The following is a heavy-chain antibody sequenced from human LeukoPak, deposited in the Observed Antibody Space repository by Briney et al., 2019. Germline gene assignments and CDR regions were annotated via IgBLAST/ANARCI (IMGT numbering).Heavy chain of an antibody. J-gene: IGHJ4*02. CDR3: ARARTYYDILTGQRPYYFDY. CDR1: GGSISSYY. CDR2: IYYSGST. Sequence: SETLSLTCTVSGGSISSYYWSWIRQPPRKGHEWVWYIYYSGSTNYTPSLQSRVTISVDTSKNQFSLKLSSVTAADTAVYYCARARTYYDILTGQRPYYFDYWGQGTLVTVSS. D-gene: IGHD3-9*01. V-gene: IGHV4-59*01.